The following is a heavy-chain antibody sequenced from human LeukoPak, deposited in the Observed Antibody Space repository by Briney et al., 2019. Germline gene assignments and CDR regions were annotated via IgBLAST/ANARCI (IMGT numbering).Heavy chain of an antibody. CDR2: ISGSGGST. J-gene: IGHJ4*02. CDR3: AKSDSSGYYFDY. V-gene: IGHV3-23*01. D-gene: IGHD3-22*01. Sequence: GVSLRLSCAASGFTFSSYAMSWVRQAPGKGLEWVSAISGSGGSTYYADSVKGRFTISRDNSKNTLYLQMNSLRAEDTAVYYCAKSDSSGYYFDYWGQGTLVTVSS. CDR1: GFTFSSYA.